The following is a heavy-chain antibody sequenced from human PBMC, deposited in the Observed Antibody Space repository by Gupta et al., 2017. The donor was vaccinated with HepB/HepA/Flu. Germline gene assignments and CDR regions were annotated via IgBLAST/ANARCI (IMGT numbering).Heavy chain of an antibody. V-gene: IGHV3-43*02. J-gene: IGHJ6*02. CDR1: GFTFYDYA. Sequence: EVQLVESGGGVVQRGGSLRLSCAASGFTFYDYAMHWVRQAPGKGLEWISLISGDGRTTFYADYVKGRCTISRDNRKNSLYLQMNSLTTEEKEWYYCAKVVLRRLWTPVYYSSGLDVWDRGTTVHVS. D-gene: IGHD3/OR15-3a*01. CDR3: AKVVLRRLWTPVYYSSGLDV. CDR2: ISGDGRTT.